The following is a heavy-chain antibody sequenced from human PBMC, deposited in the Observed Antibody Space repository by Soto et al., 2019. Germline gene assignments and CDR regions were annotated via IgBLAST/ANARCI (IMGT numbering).Heavy chain of an antibody. CDR2: IYHSGST. J-gene: IGHJ4*02. Sequence: QVQLQESGPGLVKPSGTLSLTCAVSGGSISSSNWWSWVRQPPGKGLEWIGEIYHSGSTNYNPSPKSRVXXXVXXSQNQCSRKLSSVTAADAAVYYRAKCITALGPIDYWGQGTLVTVSS. V-gene: IGHV4-4*02. CDR3: AKCITALGPIDY. D-gene: IGHD6-6*01. CDR1: GGSISSSNW.